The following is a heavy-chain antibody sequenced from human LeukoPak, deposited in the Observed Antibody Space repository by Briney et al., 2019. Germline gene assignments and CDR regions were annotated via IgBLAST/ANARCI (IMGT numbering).Heavy chain of an antibody. CDR1: GFSLSTSGVG. D-gene: IGHD3-10*01. V-gene: IGHV2-5*01. CDR3: THWTMVRGDDQYYMDV. J-gene: IGHJ6*03. CDR2: IYWNDNK. Sequence: SGPTLVSPIQTLTLTCTFSGFSLSTSGVGVGWIRQPPGKALEWLALIYWNDNKRYSPSLKSRLTVTKDTSKNQVVLTMTNMDPVDTATYYCTHWTMVRGDDQYYMDVWGKGTTVTISS.